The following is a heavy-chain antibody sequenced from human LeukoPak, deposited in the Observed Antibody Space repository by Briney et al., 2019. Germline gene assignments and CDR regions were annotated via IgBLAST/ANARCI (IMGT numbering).Heavy chain of an antibody. CDR2: IYYSGST. V-gene: IGHV4-39*02. J-gene: IGHJ6*03. D-gene: IGHD2-8*01. CDR3: ARDQYLKWSTNRYYYYYMDV. CDR1: GGSISSSSYY. Sequence: SETLSLTCTVSGGSISSSSYYWGWIRQPPGKGLEWIGSIYYSGSTYYNPSLKSRVTISVDTSKNQFSLKLSSVTAADTAVYYCARDQYLKWSTNRYYYYYMDVWGKGTTVTVSS.